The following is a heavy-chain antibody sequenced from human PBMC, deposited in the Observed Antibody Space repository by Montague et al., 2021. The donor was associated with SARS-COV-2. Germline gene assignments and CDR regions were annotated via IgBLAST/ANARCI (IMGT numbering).Heavy chain of an antibody. CDR2: INYSGIT. J-gene: IGHJ4*02. V-gene: IGHV4-59*01. D-gene: IGHD5-12*01. CDR3: ARSGWLRRGFDS. CDR1: GASISTYY. Sequence: SETLSLTCTVSGASISTYYWSWIRQPPGKGLEWIAYINYSGITNHNPSLKSRVSVSLDTSKNHFSLNLKSVTAADTAVYYCARSGWLRRGFDSWGQGTLVFVSS.